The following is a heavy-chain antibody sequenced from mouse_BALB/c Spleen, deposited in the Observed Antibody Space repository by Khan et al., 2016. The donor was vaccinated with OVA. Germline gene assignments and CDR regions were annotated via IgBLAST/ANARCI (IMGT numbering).Heavy chain of an antibody. J-gene: IGHJ4*01. CDR3: ARQPYYHYNIMDF. CDR1: GFSLTNYG. V-gene: IGHV2-6-1*01. D-gene: IGHD2-10*01. CDR2: IWSDGST. Sequence: QVQLKESGPGLVAPSQSLSITCTISGFSLTNYGVHWVRLPPGKGLEWLVVIWSDGSTTYNSALKSRLTISKDNSESQVFLKMNSLQTDDTAMYFCARQPYYHYNIMDFWGQGTSVTVSS.